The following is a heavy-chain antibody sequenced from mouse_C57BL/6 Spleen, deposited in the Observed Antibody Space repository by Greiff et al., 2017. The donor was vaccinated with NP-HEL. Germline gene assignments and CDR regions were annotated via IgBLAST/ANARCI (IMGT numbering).Heavy chain of an antibody. J-gene: IGHJ3*01. Sequence: EVQLLESGAGLVQPKASLKFSCAASGFTFNTYAMHWVRQAPGKGLEWVARIRSKSSNYATYHADSVKDRFTISRDDSQSMLYLQKNNLKTEDTAMYYCVGDYDGYPGFAYWGQGTLVTVSA. CDR2: IRSKSSNYAT. D-gene: IGHD2-3*01. CDR3: VGDYDGYPGFAY. V-gene: IGHV10-3*01. CDR1: GFTFNTYA.